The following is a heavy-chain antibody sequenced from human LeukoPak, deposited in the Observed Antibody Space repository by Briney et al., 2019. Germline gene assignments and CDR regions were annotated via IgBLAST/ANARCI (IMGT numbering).Heavy chain of an antibody. D-gene: IGHD6-19*01. CDR2: ISSISSYI. CDR1: VFPFTMDS. V-gene: IGHV3-21*01. Sequence: GGSLPLSCAASVFPFTMDSINWVRHAPRERLEWGSSISSISSYIYYTDSVKGSFTISRDNAKTSLYLQMNSLSAEETAVYYCARGGAVAPKFNFDYWGQGTLVTVSS. CDR3: ARGGAVAPKFNFDY. J-gene: IGHJ4*02.